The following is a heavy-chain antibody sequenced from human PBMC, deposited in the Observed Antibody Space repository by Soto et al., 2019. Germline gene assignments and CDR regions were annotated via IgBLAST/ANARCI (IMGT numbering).Heavy chain of an antibody. CDR3: ASNSSPNLGMDV. J-gene: IGHJ6*02. D-gene: IGHD6-13*01. Sequence: SLTCAISGDSVSSNSAAWNWIRQSPSRGLEWLGRTYYRSKWYNDYAVSVKSRITINPDTSKNQFSLQPNSVTPEDTAVYYCASNSSPNLGMDVWGQGTTVTVSS. CDR2: TYYRSKWYN. CDR1: GDSVSSNSAA. V-gene: IGHV6-1*01.